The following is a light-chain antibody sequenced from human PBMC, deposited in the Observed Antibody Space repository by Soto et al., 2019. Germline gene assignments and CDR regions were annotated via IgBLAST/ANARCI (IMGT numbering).Light chain of an antibody. Sequence: QSALTQPATVSGSRGQSITISCTGTSRDVGYYNYVSWYQQHPGKAPKLIIYEVTNRPSGVSNRFSGSKSGNTDSLTISGLQAEDEAEYYCSSYINNNSPVIFGGGTKVTVL. CDR3: SSYINNNSPVI. J-gene: IGLJ2*01. V-gene: IGLV2-14*01. CDR1: SRDVGYYNY. CDR2: EVT.